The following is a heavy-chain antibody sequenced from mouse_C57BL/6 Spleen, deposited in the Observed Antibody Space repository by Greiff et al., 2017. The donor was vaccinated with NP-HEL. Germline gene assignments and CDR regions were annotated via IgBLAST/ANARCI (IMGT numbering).Heavy chain of an antibody. Sequence: EVQRVESGAELVKPGASVKLSCTASGFNIKDYYMHWVKQRTEQGLEWIGRIDPEDGETKYAPKFQGKATITADTSSNTAYLQLSSLTSEDTAVYYCASGSYYGSIYYYAMDYWGQGTSVTVSS. CDR3: ASGSYYGSIYYYAMDY. D-gene: IGHD1-1*01. V-gene: IGHV14-2*01. CDR2: IDPEDGET. CDR1: GFNIKDYY. J-gene: IGHJ4*01.